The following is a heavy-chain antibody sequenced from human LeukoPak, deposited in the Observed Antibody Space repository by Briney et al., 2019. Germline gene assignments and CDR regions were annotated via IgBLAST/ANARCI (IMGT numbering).Heavy chain of an antibody. V-gene: IGHV4-34*01. Sequence: PSETLSLTCAVYGGSFSGYYWSWIRQPPGKGLEWIGEINHSGSTNYNPSLKSRVTISVDTSKNQFSLKLSSVTAADTAVYYCARDRRYSECYYGSGRGGNWFDPWGQGTLVTVSS. D-gene: IGHD3-10*01. CDR1: GGSFSGYY. J-gene: IGHJ5*02. CDR2: INHSGST. CDR3: ARDRRYSECYYGSGRGGNWFDP.